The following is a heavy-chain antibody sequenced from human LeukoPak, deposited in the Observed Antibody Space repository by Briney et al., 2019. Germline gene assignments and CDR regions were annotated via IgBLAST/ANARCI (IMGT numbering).Heavy chain of an antibody. Sequence: ASVKVSCKTSGYTFTGQYLHWVRQAPGQGLEWMGWINPNSGGTNHAQKFQGRVTMTRDTSISTAYMELSRLRSDDTAVYYCAREGDGDFLDYWGQGTLVTVSS. CDR3: AREGDGDFLDY. J-gene: IGHJ4*02. V-gene: IGHV1-2*02. D-gene: IGHD3-16*01. CDR2: INPNSGGT. CDR1: GYTFTGQY.